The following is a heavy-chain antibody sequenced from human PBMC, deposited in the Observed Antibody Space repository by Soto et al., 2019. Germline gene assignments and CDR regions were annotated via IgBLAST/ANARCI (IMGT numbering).Heavy chain of an antibody. Sequence: GASVEVSCKASGDTFISYGRRWVRLAPGQGLEWMGWMNPNSGNTAYAQKFQGRVTMTRNTSISTAYMELSSLRSEDTAVYYCARLKQDYAVAWGQGTLVTVSS. V-gene: IGHV1-8*02. D-gene: IGHD3-16*01. CDR3: ARLKQDYAVA. J-gene: IGHJ5*02. CDR2: MNPNSGNT. CDR1: GDTFISYG.